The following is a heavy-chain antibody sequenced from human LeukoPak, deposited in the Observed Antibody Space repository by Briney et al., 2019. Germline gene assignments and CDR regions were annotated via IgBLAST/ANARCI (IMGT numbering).Heavy chain of an antibody. Sequence: SETLSLTCTVSGGSISSSSYYWGWIRQPPGKGLEWIGSIYYSGSTYYNPSLKSRVTISVDTSKNQFSLKLSSVTAADTAVYYCARVFPSIAAAGTFDYWGQGTLVTVSS. CDR1: GGSISSSSYY. J-gene: IGHJ4*02. D-gene: IGHD6-13*01. CDR2: IYYSGST. CDR3: ARVFPSIAAAGTFDY. V-gene: IGHV4-39*07.